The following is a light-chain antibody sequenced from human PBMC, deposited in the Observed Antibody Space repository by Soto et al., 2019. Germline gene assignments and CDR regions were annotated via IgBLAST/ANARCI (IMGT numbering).Light chain of an antibody. CDR2: EVD. V-gene: IGLV2-14*01. CDR3: SYYTRRNIHL. Sequence: QSALTQPASVSGSPGQSSTISCTGTSRDVGGYNYVSWYQPHPGKAPKLMIYEVDNRPSGISYRFSVSKSGNTAYLTISGLQAEDEAAYFCSYYTRRNIHLFGGGTKVTVL. CDR1: SRDVGGYNY. J-gene: IGLJ2*01.